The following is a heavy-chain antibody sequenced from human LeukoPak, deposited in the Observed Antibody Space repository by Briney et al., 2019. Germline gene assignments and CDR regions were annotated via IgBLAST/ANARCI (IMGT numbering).Heavy chain of an antibody. CDR1: GGTFSSYA. Sequence: SVKVSCKASGGTFSSYAISWVRQAPGQGLEWMGGIIPIFGTANYAQKFQGRVTITADESTSTAYMELSSLRSEDTAVYYCARGDIAAADTSTPADYWGQGTLVTVSS. V-gene: IGHV1-69*13. CDR2: IIPIFGTA. D-gene: IGHD6-13*01. J-gene: IGHJ4*02. CDR3: ARGDIAAADTSTPADY.